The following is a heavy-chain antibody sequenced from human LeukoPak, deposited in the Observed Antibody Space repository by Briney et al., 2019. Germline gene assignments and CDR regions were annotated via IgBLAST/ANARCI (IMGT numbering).Heavy chain of an antibody. CDR2: INPNSGGT. CDR1: VYTFTGYY. D-gene: IGHD3-10*01. Sequence: SVKLSCKASVYTFTGYYIHWVRQAPGQGLEWMGRINPNSGGTNYAQKFQGRVTMTRDTSSSTAYMELNRLTSDDTAVYYCAREPMVRDLNWFDPWGQGTLVTVSS. J-gene: IGHJ5*02. V-gene: IGHV1-2*06. CDR3: AREPMVRDLNWFDP.